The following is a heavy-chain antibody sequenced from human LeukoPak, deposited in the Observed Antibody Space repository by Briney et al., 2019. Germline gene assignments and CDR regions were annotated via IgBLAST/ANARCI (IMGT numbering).Heavy chain of an antibody. CDR2: IYYSGST. V-gene: IGHV4-30-4*01. D-gene: IGHD3-10*01. CDR3: AREPTLAPSITMVRGADGAFDI. J-gene: IGHJ3*02. Sequence: PSQTLSLTCTVTGGSISSGDYYWSWIRQPPGKGLEWIGYIYYSGSTYYNPSLKSRVTISVDTSKNQFSLKLSSVTAADTAVYYCAREPTLAPSITMVRGADGAFDIWGQGTMVTVSS. CDR1: GGSISSGDYY.